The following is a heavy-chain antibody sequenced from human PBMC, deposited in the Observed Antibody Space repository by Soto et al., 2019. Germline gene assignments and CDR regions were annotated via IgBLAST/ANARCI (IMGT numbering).Heavy chain of an antibody. CDR1: SGSISSSNW. CDR3: ARGYAPTYFYYYYYYMDV. J-gene: IGHJ6*03. Sequence: SETLSLTCAVSSGSISSSNWWSWVRQPPGKGLEWIGEIYHSGSTSYNPSLKSRVTISVDKSKNQFSLKLSSVTAADTAVYYCARGYAPTYFYYYYYYMDVWGKGTTVTVSS. D-gene: IGHD2-8*01. CDR2: IYHSGST. V-gene: IGHV4-4*02.